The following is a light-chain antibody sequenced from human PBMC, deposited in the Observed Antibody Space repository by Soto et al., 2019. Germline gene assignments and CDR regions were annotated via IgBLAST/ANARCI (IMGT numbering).Light chain of an antibody. CDR1: QSVSSNF. V-gene: IGKV3-20*01. CDR3: QQYGRAPLLYT. CDR2: GAT. J-gene: IGKJ2*01. Sequence: EKVLTQSPGTLSLSPGERATLSCRASQSVSSNFLAWYQQKPGQAPRLLIYGATTRAADVPERLSGSGSRTDFPLTITGLEPEDFAVYYCQQYGRAPLLYTFGQGTKL.